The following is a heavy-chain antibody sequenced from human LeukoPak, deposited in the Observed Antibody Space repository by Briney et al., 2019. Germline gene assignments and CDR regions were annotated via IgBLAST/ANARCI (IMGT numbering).Heavy chain of an antibody. CDR1: GFTFSSYA. Sequence: GGSLRLSCAASGFTFSSYAMSWVRQAPGKGLEWVGFIRSKAYGGTTEYAASVKGRFTISRDDSKSIAYLQMNSLKTEDTAVYYCTSSGWYLLGIAFDYWGQGTLVTVSS. D-gene: IGHD6-19*01. CDR2: IRSKAYGGTT. CDR3: TSSGWYLLGIAFDY. J-gene: IGHJ4*02. V-gene: IGHV3-49*04.